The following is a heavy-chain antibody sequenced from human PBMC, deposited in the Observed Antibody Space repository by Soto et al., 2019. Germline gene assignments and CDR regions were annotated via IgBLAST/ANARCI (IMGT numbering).Heavy chain of an antibody. CDR2: IDNNGVT. CDR3: GKILVGAPGPTAADF. D-gene: IGHD2-15*01. V-gene: IGHV4-39*01. CDR1: GGSVYSNGHY. J-gene: IGHJ4*02. Sequence: PSETLSLTCIVSGGSVYSNGHYWGWIRQPPGKGLEWIGSIDNNGVTNYNSSLKSRVTISRDTSKNQFSLRLTSVTAADTAVYYCGKILVGAPGPTAADFRGQGTMVTVYS.